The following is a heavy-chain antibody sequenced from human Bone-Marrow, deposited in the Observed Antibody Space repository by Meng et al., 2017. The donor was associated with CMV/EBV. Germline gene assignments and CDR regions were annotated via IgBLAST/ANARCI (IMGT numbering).Heavy chain of an antibody. CDR3: AKGVSSGYYAYYFDY. CDR2: ISGSGGST. Sequence: GESLKISCAASGFTFSSYAMSWVRQAPGKGLEWVSAISGSGGSTYYADSVKGRFTISRDNSKNTLYLQMNSLRAEDTAVYYCAKGVSSGYYAYYFDYWGQGTLVTVSS. CDR1: GFTFSSYA. J-gene: IGHJ4*02. D-gene: IGHD3-22*01. V-gene: IGHV3-23*01.